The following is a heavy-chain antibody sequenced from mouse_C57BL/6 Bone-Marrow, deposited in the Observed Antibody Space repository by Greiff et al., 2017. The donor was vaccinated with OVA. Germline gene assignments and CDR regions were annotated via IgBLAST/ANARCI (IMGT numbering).Heavy chain of an antibody. V-gene: IGHV5-9-1*02. Sequence: EVKVVESGEGLVKPGGSLKLSCAASGFTFSSYAMSWVRQTPEKRLEWVAYISSGGDYIYYADTVKGRFTISRDNARNTLYLQMSSLKSEDTAMYYCTRDLTLSPYWGQGTLVTVSA. D-gene: IGHD6-5*01. J-gene: IGHJ3*01. CDR3: TRDLTLSPY. CDR2: ISSGGDYI. CDR1: GFTFSSYA.